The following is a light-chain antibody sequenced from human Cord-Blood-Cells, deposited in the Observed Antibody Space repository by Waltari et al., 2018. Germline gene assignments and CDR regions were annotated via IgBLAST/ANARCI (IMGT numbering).Light chain of an antibody. CDR1: SSDVGGYNY. CDR2: DVS. V-gene: IGLV2-14*01. CDR3: SSYTSSSTLV. J-gene: IGLJ2*01. Sequence: QSALTQPASVSGSPGQSITISCTGTSSDVGGYNYVSWYQQHPGKAPKLMIYDVSNRPSGVSKRLSGSKSGNTASLTISGLQAEDEADYYCSSYTSSSTLVFGGGTKLTVL.